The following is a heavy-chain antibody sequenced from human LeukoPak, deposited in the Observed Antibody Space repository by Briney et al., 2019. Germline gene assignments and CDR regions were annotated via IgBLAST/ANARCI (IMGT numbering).Heavy chain of an antibody. CDR1: GFTFDDYG. V-gene: IGHV3-23*01. CDR2: ISGSGTTT. Sequence: GGSLRLSCAASGFTFDDYGMSWVRQAPGKGLEWVSSISGSGTTTYYAESVRRRFTFSRHNSKNTVYLQMNSLRADDTALYYCARVLTLWFGALDYWGQGRMVSV. CDR3: ARVLTLWFGALDY. J-gene: IGHJ4*02. D-gene: IGHD3-10*01.